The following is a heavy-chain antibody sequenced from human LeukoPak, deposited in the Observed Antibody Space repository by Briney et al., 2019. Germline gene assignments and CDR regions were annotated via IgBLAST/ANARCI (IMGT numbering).Heavy chain of an antibody. CDR3: ARDLYCGGDCYSGYYYYGMDV. Sequence: SETLSLTCTVSGGSISSYYWSWIRQPAGKGLEWIGRIYTSGSTNYNPSLKSRVTISVDTSKNQFSLKLSSVTAADTAVYYCARDLYCGGDCYSGYYYYGMDVWGQGTTVTVSS. D-gene: IGHD2-21*02. CDR2: IYTSGST. CDR1: GGSISSYY. V-gene: IGHV4-4*07. J-gene: IGHJ6*02.